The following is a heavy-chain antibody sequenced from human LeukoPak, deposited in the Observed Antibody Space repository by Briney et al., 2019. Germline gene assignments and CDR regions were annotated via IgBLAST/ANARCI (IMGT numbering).Heavy chain of an antibody. D-gene: IGHD6-13*01. J-gene: IGHJ4*02. V-gene: IGHV3-7*01. CDR2: LKQDGSEN. CDR3: ARDSAGYDY. Sequence: GGSLRLSCAASGFTFSTYWMSWVRQAPGKGLEWVPNLKQDGSENYYVDSVTGRFSISRDNAKNSLYLQRNSLRAEDTAMYYGARDSAGYDYWGQGTLVTVSS. CDR1: GFTFSTYW.